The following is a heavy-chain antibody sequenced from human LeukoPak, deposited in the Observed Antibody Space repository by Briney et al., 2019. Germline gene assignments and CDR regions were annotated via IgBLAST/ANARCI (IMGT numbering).Heavy chain of an antibody. Sequence: ASVKVSCKASGYTFTSYGISWVRQAPGQGREWMGWISAYNCNTNYAQKLQGRVTMTTDTSTSTAYMELRSLRSDDTAVYYCARARRVYYDFWSGYYAAAYVPWFDPWGQGTLVTVSS. V-gene: IGHV1-18*01. CDR1: GYTFTSYG. CDR2: ISAYNCNT. D-gene: IGHD3-3*01. CDR3: ARARRVYYDFWSGYYAAAYVPWFDP. J-gene: IGHJ5*02.